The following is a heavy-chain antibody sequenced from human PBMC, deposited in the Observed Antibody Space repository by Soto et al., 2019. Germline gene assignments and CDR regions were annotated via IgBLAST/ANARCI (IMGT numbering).Heavy chain of an antibody. CDR2: IRYDGSNK. Sequence: SLRLSCAASGFTFSSYGMHWVRQAPGKGLEWVAVIRYDGSNKYYADSVKGRFTISRDNSKNTLYLQMNSLRAEDTAVYYCARGPPGITGTTDYYYMDVWGKGTTVTVSS. D-gene: IGHD1-7*01. CDR3: ARGPPGITGTTDYYYMDV. J-gene: IGHJ6*03. V-gene: IGHV3-33*01. CDR1: GFTFSSYG.